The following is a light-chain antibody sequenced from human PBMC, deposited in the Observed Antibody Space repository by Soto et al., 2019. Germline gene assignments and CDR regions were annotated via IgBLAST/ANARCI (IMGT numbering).Light chain of an antibody. V-gene: IGKV3-15*01. Sequence: EIEMTHSPSTLSLAPGERVTLSCRASESVSTNLAWYQQKAGQAPRLLIYGASTRATGIPARFSGSGSGTEFTLTISSLQSEDFAVYYCQQRSNWPRGFGQGTKADNK. J-gene: IGKJ1*01. CDR1: ESVSTN. CDR2: GAS. CDR3: QQRSNWPRG.